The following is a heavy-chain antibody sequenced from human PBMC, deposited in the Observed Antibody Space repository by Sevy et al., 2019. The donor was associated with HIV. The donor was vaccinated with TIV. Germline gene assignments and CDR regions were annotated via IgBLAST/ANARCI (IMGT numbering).Heavy chain of an antibody. CDR3: ARDGYSSGCPDY. J-gene: IGHJ4*02. CDR2: ISYDGSNK. V-gene: IGHV3-30-3*01. D-gene: IGHD6-19*01. Sequence: GGSLRLSCAASGFTFSSYAMHWVRQAPGKGLEGVAVISYDGSNKYYADSVKGRFTISRDNSKNTLYLQMNSLRAEDTAVYYCARDGYSSGCPDYWGQGTLVTVSS. CDR1: GFTFSSYA.